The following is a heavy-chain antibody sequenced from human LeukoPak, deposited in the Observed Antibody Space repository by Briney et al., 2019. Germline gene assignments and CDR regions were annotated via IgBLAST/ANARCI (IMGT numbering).Heavy chain of an antibody. V-gene: IGHV1-2*02. CDR2: IYPNSGGT. CDR1: GYTFTGYF. J-gene: IGHJ6*02. D-gene: IGHD3-3*01. Sequence: ASVKVSCMASGYTFTGYFRYWVRQAPGQGLEWMGGIYPNSGGTNYAQKLQGRVTMTRDTSISTAYMALSRLRSDDTAVYYCARDGLRFLEWLLPDYYYYYGMDVWGQGTTVTVSS. CDR3: ARDGLRFLEWLLPDYYYYYGMDV.